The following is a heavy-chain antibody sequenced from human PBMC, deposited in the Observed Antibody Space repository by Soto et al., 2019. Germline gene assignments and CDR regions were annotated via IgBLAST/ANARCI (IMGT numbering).Heavy chain of an antibody. CDR1: GGSISSSSYY. CDR3: ATIDGSGSYLDY. D-gene: IGHD3-10*01. Sequence: SETLSLTCTVSGGSISSSSYYWGWIRQPPGKGLEWIGSIYYSGSTYYNPSLKSRVTISVDTSKNQFSMKLSSVTAADTAVYYCATIDGSGSYLDYWGQGTLVTVS. V-gene: IGHV4-39*01. J-gene: IGHJ4*02. CDR2: IYYSGST.